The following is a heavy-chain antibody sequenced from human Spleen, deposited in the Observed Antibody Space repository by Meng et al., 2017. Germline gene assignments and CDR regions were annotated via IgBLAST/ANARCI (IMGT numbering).Heavy chain of an antibody. CDR3: ASSGSWGDYYYYGMDI. Sequence: SETLSLTCAVYGGSFSGYYWSWIRQPPGKGLEWIGHIYYSGSTNYNPSLKSRVTISIDTSKNQFSLKLSSVTAAGTAVYFCASSGSWGDYYYYGMDIWGQGTTVTVSS. D-gene: IGHD1-26*01. V-gene: IGHV4-59*01. J-gene: IGHJ6*02. CDR2: IYYSGST. CDR1: GGSFSGYY.